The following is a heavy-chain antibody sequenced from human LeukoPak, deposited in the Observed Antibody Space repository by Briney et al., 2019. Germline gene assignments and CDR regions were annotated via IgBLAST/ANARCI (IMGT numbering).Heavy chain of an antibody. D-gene: IGHD3-22*01. Sequence: PGGSLRLSCAASGFTFGSYAMSWVRQAPGEGLEWVSTITSDDSTYYADSAKGRFTISRDNAKNSLYLQMNSLRAEDTAVYYCAREYDSSGYLFDPWGQGTLVTVSS. J-gene: IGHJ5*02. CDR3: AREYDSSGYLFDP. CDR1: GFTFGSYA. CDR2: ITSDDST. V-gene: IGHV3-23*01.